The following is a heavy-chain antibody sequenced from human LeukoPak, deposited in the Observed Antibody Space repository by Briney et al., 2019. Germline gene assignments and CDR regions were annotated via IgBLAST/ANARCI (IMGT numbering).Heavy chain of an antibody. CDR1: GYTFTGYY. CDR2: INPNSGGT. Sequence: ASVKVSCKASGYTFTGYYMRWVRQAPGQGLEWMGWINPNSGGTNYAQKFQGRVAMTRDTSISTAYMELSRLRSDDTAVYYCASGSDDFWSDYSPSYWGQGPLVTVSS. J-gene: IGHJ4*02. V-gene: IGHV1-2*02. CDR3: ASGSDDFWSDYSPSY. D-gene: IGHD3-3*01.